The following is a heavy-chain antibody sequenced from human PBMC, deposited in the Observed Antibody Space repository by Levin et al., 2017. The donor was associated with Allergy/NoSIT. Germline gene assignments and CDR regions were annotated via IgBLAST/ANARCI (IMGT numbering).Heavy chain of an antibody. V-gene: IGHV3-15*01. CDR2: IKSNTDGGTT. CDR3: TTGDWRKYGSGSWQYLDF. D-gene: IGHD3-10*01. Sequence: GGSLRLSCAASGASGFIFSNAWMSWVRQVPGKGLEWVGRIKSNTDGGTTDYAAPVKGRFTISRDDSKNMVYLQMNSLKTEDTAVYYCTTGDWRKYGSGSWQYLDFWGQGTLVTVSS. J-gene: IGHJ4*02. CDR1: GFIFSNAW.